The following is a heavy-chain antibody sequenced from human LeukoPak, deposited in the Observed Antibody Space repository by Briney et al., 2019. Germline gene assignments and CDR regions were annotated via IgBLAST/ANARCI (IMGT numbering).Heavy chain of an antibody. J-gene: IGHJ4*02. CDR1: GFSVSNNY. V-gene: IGHV3-53*01. CDR2: IYSGGGT. CDR3: AKGYYSSSDYFDY. D-gene: IGHD6-13*01. Sequence: PGGSLRLSCVVSGFSVSNNYMTWVRQAPGKGLEWVSVIYSGGGTNNADSVKGRFTISRDNSKNTLYLQMNSLRAEDTAVYYCAKGYYSSSDYFDYWGQGTLVTVSS.